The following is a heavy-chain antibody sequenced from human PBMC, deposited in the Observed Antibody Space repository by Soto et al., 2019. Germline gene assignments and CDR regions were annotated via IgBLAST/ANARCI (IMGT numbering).Heavy chain of an antibody. CDR1: GYTLAEVS. J-gene: IGHJ5*02. CDR3: TTAAYCSDATCYSGHNWFDP. Sequence: QVQLVQSGAEVKRPGASVKVSCKISGYTLAEVSIHWVRQAPGKGLEWMGGFDPELGEAIFAQRFQGRLTMTEDSSADTAYMEMNTLTSEDTAIYYCTTAAYCSDATCYSGHNWFDPWGQGTLVTVTS. V-gene: IGHV1-24*01. D-gene: IGHD2-15*01. CDR2: FDPELGEA.